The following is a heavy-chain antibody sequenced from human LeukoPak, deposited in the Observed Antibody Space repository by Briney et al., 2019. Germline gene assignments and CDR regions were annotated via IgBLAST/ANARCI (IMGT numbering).Heavy chain of an antibody. CDR3: AREVGYCSGGSCYSYFDY. V-gene: IGHV4-59*01. CDR1: GGSITSNY. D-gene: IGHD2-15*01. Sequence: PSETLSLTCTVSGGSITSNYWHWIRQPPGKGLEWIGYIYCSGSTNYNPSLKSRVTISVDTPKNQLSLKLSSVTAADTAVYYCAREVGYCSGGSCYSYFDYWGQGTLVTV. J-gene: IGHJ4*02. CDR2: IYCSGST.